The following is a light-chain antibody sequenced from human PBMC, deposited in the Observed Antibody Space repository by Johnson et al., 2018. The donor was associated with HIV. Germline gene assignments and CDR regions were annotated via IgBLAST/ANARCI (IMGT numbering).Light chain of an antibody. CDR3: GTWDSSLRTAF. CDR2: QDS. Sequence: VLTQPPSVSVSPGQTASITCSGDKLGDKYACWYQQKPGQSPVLVIYQDSKRPSGIPERFSGSKSGTSATLGITGLQTGDEADYYCGTWDSSLRTAFFGTGTKVTFL. CDR1: KLGDKY. J-gene: IGLJ1*01. V-gene: IGLV3-1*01.